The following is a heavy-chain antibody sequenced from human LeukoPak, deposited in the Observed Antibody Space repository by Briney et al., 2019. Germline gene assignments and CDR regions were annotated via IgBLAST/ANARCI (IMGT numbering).Heavy chain of an antibody. CDR2: INQDGSEK. CDR1: GFTFSSYW. J-gene: IGHJ6*03. V-gene: IGHV3-7*01. D-gene: IGHD6-13*01. Sequence: QPGGSLRLSCATSGFTFSSYWMSWVRQAPGKGLEWVANINQDGSEKYYVDSVKGRLIISRDNAKNSLYLQMNSLRAEDTAVYYCARDRLIAAAGTLRGYYYYYYYMDVWGKGTTVTVSS. CDR3: ARDRLIAAAGTLRGYYYYYYYMDV.